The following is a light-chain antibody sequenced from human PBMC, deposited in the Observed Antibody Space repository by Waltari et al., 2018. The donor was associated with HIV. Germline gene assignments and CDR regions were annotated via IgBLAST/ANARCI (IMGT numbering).Light chain of an antibody. V-gene: IGKV3-20*01. CDR2: GAS. Sequence: EIVLTQSPGTPSLSPGERATLSCRASQTVSSTSLAWYQQKPGQAPRLLIYGASSRATGIPDRFSGSGSGTDFTLTISRLEPEDFAVYYCQQYGSSPQTFGQGTKVEIK. CDR1: QTVSSTS. CDR3: QQYGSSPQT. J-gene: IGKJ1*01.